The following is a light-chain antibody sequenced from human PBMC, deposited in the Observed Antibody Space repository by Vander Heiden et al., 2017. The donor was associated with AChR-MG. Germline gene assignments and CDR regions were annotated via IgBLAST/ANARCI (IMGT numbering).Light chain of an antibody. V-gene: IGLV2-14*03. CDR1: SGDVGRYNY. CDR2: DVS. J-gene: IGLJ2*01. CDR3: SSYTITNTVL. Sequence: QSALTPPASVSGSPGQSMTISCTGTSGDVGRYNYVSWYQQHPGKAPKLMIYDVSNRPSGVSNRFSGSKSGNTASLTISGLQAEDEADYYCSSYTITNTVLFGGGTKLTVL.